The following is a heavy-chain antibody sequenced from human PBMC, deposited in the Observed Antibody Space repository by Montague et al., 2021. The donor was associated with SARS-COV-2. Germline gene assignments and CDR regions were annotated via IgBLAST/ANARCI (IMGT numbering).Heavy chain of an antibody. D-gene: IGHD2-2*01. CDR2: IYYSGST. V-gene: IGHV4-39*01. CDR3: ARLKAPYCSSTSCYSASWFDP. CDR1: GGSISSSSYY. Sequence: SETLSLTCTVSGGSISSSSYYWGWIRQPPGKGLEWIGSIYYSGSTYYNPSLKSRVTISVYTSKNPFSLKLSSVTAADTAVYYCARLKAPYCSSTSCYSASWFDPWGQGTLVTVSS. J-gene: IGHJ5*02.